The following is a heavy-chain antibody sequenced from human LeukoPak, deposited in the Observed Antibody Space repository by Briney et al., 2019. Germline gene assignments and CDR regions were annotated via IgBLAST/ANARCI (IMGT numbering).Heavy chain of an antibody. CDR3: ARQERITISGVDPGYMDV. CDR2: ISAYNGNT. Sequence: ASVKVSCKASGYTFTSYYMHWVRQAPGQGLEWMGRISAYNGNTNYVQKLQGRVTMTTDTSTSTAYMELRSLRSDDTAVYYCARQERITISGVDPGYMDVWGKGTTVTVSS. V-gene: IGHV1-18*04. CDR1: GYTFTSYY. D-gene: IGHD3-3*01. J-gene: IGHJ6*03.